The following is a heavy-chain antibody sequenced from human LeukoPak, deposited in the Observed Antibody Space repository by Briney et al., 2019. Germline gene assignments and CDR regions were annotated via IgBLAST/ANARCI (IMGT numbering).Heavy chain of an antibody. CDR3: AAGPSGSSGYYHSNYYYYMDV. V-gene: IGHV4-38-2*02. CDR1: GYSISSGYY. Sequence: SETLSLTCTVSGYSISSGYYWGWIRQPPGKGLEWIGSIYHSGSTYYNPSLKSRVTISVDTSKNQFSLKLSSVTAADTAVYYCAAGPSGSSGYYHSNYYYYMDVWGKGTTVTISS. CDR2: IYHSGST. J-gene: IGHJ6*03. D-gene: IGHD3-22*01.